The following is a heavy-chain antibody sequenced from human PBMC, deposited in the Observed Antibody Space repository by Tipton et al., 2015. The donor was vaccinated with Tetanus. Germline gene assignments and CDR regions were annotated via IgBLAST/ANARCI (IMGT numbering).Heavy chain of an antibody. CDR2: ITGGAGGT. CDR1: EFTFTSYA. V-gene: IGHV3-23*01. Sequence: SLRLSCAASEFTFTSYAMTWVRQAPGKGLEWVSVITGGAGGTNYADSVKGRFTISRDNSKNTVYLQMNSLRAEDTAVYYCAKAYTGGPPYYFAYWGQGTLVTVSS. D-gene: IGHD2-8*02. CDR3: AKAYTGGPPYYFAY. J-gene: IGHJ4*02.